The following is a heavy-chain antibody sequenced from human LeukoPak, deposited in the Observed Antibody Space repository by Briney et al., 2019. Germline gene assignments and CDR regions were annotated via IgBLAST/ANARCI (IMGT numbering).Heavy chain of an antibody. V-gene: IGHV4-4*02. J-gene: IGHJ1*01. Sequence: NPSETLSLTCPVSGGSITNNWWSWVRQPPGKGLEWIGEILHSGYTNYNPSLKSRVTISVDKSNNQFSLRLNSVTAADTAVYYCARYTNAREYFQDWGHGTLVTVSS. CDR3: ARYTNAREYFQD. D-gene: IGHD1-1*01. CDR2: ILHSGYT. CDR1: GGSITNNW.